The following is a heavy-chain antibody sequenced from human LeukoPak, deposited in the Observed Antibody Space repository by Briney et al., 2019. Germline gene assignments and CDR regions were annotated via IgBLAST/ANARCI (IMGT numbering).Heavy chain of an antibody. CDR2: ISNSGSST. CDR1: GFTFTDYY. V-gene: IGHV3-11*04. CDR3: ARGGDGYNSGAFDI. Sequence: GGSMRLSCAASGFTFTDYYMSWIRQAQGKGLEWVSYISNSGSSTYYADSVNGRFPISRDIAKNSLYLQMNSLRAEDTAVYSCARGGDGYNSGAFDIWGQGTMVTVSS. J-gene: IGHJ3*02. D-gene: IGHD5-24*01.